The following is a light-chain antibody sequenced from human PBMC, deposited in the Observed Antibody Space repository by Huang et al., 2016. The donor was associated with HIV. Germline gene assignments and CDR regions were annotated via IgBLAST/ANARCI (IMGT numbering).Light chain of an antibody. CDR3: QQYGNSPPYT. V-gene: IGKV3-20*01. J-gene: IGKJ2*01. Sequence: EVVLTQSPGTLSLSPGERATLSCRASQTISSNYFAWYQQKPGQAPRRLIYGTSNRATGIPDRCSGSGSGTDCTLTISRLEPEDLAVYYCQQYGNSPPYTFGQGTTLDIK. CDR1: QTISSNY. CDR2: GTS.